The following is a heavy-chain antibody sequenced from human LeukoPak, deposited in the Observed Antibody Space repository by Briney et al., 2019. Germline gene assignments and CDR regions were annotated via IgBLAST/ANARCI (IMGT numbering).Heavy chain of an antibody. Sequence: GGSLRLSCAASGFTFSSYSMNWVRQAPGKGLEWVSSISSSSSYIYYADSVKGRFTISRDKAKNSLYLQMNSLRAEDTAVYYCARIPGIAAAGTDYWGQGTLVTVSS. CDR3: ARIPGIAAAGTDY. CDR2: ISSSSSYI. CDR1: GFTFSSYS. D-gene: IGHD6-13*01. V-gene: IGHV3-21*01. J-gene: IGHJ4*02.